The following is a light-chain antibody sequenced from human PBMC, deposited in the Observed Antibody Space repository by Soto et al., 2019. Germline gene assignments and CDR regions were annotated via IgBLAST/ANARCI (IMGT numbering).Light chain of an antibody. V-gene: IGKV3-20*01. CDR1: QSVSVN. J-gene: IGKJ1*01. CDR2: SAS. Sequence: EVVLTQSPAILSLSPGERATLSCRASQSVSVNLGWYQQKPGQAPRPLIYSASDRAPGIPARFSGSGSGTDFTLTIRRLEPEDFAVYYCQQYGSSYPWTFGQGTKVDIK. CDR3: QQYGSSYPWT.